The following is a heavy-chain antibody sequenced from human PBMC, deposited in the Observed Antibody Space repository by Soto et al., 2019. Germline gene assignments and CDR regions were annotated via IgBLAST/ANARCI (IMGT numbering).Heavy chain of an antibody. CDR2: IIPIFGTA. Sequence: SVKVSCKSSGGTFSSYAISWVRQAPGQGLEWMGGIIPIFGTANYAQKFQGRVTITADESTSTAYMELSSLRSEDTAVYYCARDQADIAVAGNYSDYWGQGTLVTAPS. CDR3: ARDQADIAVAGNYSDY. V-gene: IGHV1-69*13. J-gene: IGHJ4*02. D-gene: IGHD6-19*01. CDR1: GGTFSSYA.